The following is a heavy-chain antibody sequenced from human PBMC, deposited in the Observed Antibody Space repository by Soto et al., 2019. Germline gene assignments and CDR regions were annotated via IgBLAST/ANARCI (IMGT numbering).Heavy chain of an antibody. CDR2: INQDGSEK. V-gene: IGHV3-7*01. Sequence: GGSLRLSCAASGFTFSTYWMDWVRQTPGKGLEWVANINQDGSEKNYVDSVKGRFTIYRDNAKNSLYLQMSSLTAEDSALYYCSRSLNAWGQGTLVTVSS. CDR1: GFTFSTYW. J-gene: IGHJ5*02. CDR3: SRSLNA.